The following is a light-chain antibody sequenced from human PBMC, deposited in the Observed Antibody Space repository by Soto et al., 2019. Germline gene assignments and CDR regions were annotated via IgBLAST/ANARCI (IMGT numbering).Light chain of an antibody. V-gene: IGLV1-44*01. CDR2: SNN. Sequence: QSVLTQPLSASGTPGQRVTISCSGSSSNIGSNTVNRYQQLPGTAPKLLSYSNNLRPSGVPDRFSGFKSGTSASLAISGLQSEDESDYYCASWDDSLNGVVFGGGTKLTVL. CDR1: SSNIGSNT. J-gene: IGLJ2*01. CDR3: ASWDDSLNGVV.